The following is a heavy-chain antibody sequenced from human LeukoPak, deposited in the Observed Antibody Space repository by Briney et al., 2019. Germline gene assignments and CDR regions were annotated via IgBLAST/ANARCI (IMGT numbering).Heavy chain of an antibody. CDR2: MNPNSGNT. Sequence: ASVKVSCKASGYTFTSYDINWVRQATGQGLEWMGWMNPNSGNTGYAQKFQGRVTITRNTSISTAYMELSSLRSEDTAVYYCARGPPGYSSSPADYWGQGTLVTVSS. D-gene: IGHD6-6*01. CDR3: ARGPPGYSSSPADY. V-gene: IGHV1-8*03. CDR1: GYTFTSYD. J-gene: IGHJ4*02.